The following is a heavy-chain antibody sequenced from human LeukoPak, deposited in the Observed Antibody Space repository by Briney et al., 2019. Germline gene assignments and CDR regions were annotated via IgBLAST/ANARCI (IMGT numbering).Heavy chain of an antibody. D-gene: IGHD2/OR15-2a*01. J-gene: IGHJ4*02. V-gene: IGHV3-33*01. Sequence: GGSLRLSCAASGFTFSNYGMHWVRQAPGKGLEWVALIWYDGTNKYYTDSVRGRFTISRENTQNTLYLQMNSLRVEDTALYYCAREGPRGNSQFDYWGQGTLVTVPS. CDR3: AREGPRGNSQFDY. CDR1: GFTFSNYG. CDR2: IWYDGTNK.